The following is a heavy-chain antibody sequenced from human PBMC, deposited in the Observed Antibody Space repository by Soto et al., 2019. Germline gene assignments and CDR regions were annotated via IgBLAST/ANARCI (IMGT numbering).Heavy chain of an antibody. Sequence: SETLSLTCTASGGSFSSYYWSWIRQPPGKGLEWIGYIYYSGSTNYNPSLKSRVTMSVDTSKNQFSLKLSSVTAADTAVYYCARALGYSSSRYPMNWFDPWGQGTLVTVSS. V-gene: IGHV4-59*01. J-gene: IGHJ5*01. D-gene: IGHD6-13*01. CDR1: GGSFSSYY. CDR2: IYYSGST. CDR3: ARALGYSSSRYPMNWFDP.